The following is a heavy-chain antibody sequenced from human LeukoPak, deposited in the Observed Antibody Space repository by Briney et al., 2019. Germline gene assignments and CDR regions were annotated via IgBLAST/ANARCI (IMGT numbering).Heavy chain of an antibody. CDR1: GFTFSSYA. D-gene: IGHD6-13*01. Sequence: PGGSLRLSCAASGFTFSSYAMHWVRQAPGEGLEYVSSISSNGGSTYYANSVKGRFTIYRDNSKNTLYLQMGSLRAEDMAVYYCARGGVNVAAASFDYWGQRTLVTVYS. J-gene: IGHJ4*02. V-gene: IGHV3-64*01. CDR3: ARGGVNVAAASFDY. CDR2: ISSNGGST.